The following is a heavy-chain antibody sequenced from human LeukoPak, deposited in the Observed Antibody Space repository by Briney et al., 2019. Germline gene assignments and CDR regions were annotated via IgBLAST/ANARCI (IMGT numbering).Heavy chain of an antibody. D-gene: IGHD6-13*01. Sequence: GGSLRLSCAASGFTFDDYGMSWVRQAPGKGLEWVSGINWNGGSTGYADSVKGRFTISRDNAKNSLYLQMNSLRAEDTALYYCAKDKSPPTRTKYSSSWSGYYYGMDVWGQGTTVTVSS. J-gene: IGHJ6*02. CDR2: INWNGGST. CDR3: AKDKSPPTRTKYSSSWSGYYYGMDV. CDR1: GFTFDDYG. V-gene: IGHV3-20*04.